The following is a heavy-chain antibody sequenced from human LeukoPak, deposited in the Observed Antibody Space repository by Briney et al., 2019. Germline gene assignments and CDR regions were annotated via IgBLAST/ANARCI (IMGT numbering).Heavy chain of an antibody. Sequence: EGSLRLSCAASGFTFSAYGRQWVRQGQGKGLEWVAFIRYDGSTKYYADSVKGRFTISRDNPKNTLYLQMNSLRPEDTAVYYCAKGVQSSGWPNWFDPWGQGTLVTVSS. CDR2: IRYDGSTK. CDR1: GFTFSAYG. D-gene: IGHD6-19*01. CDR3: AKGVQSSGWPNWFDP. V-gene: IGHV3-30*02. J-gene: IGHJ5*02.